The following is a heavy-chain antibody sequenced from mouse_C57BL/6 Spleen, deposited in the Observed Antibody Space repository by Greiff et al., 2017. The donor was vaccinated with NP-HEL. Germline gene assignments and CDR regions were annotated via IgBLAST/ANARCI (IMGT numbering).Heavy chain of an antibody. CDR2: FYPGSGSI. V-gene: IGHV1-62-2*01. CDR3: ARHEDDPMVTRGGAMDY. Sequence: QVQLQQSGAELVKPGASVKLSCKASGYTFTEYTIHWVKQRSGQGLEWIGWFYPGSGSIKYNEKFKDKATLTADKSSSTVYMELSRLTSEDSTVYFCARHEDDPMVTRGGAMDYWGQGTSVTVSS. J-gene: IGHJ4*01. CDR1: GYTFTEYT. D-gene: IGHD2-2*01.